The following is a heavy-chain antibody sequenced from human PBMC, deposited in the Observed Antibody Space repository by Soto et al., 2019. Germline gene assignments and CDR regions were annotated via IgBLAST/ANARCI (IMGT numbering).Heavy chain of an antibody. CDR1: GFAFSGYA. J-gene: IGHJ6*02. Sequence: GGSLRISGAAAGFAFSGYAMSWVRQAPGKGLEWVSAISGSGGSKYYADSVKGRFTISRDNSKNTLYLQMNSLRAEDTAVYYCAKGADTIFGVAPYYHYGMDVWGQGTTVTVSS. V-gene: IGHV3-23*01. CDR2: ISGSGGSK. D-gene: IGHD3-3*01. CDR3: AKGADTIFGVAPYYHYGMDV.